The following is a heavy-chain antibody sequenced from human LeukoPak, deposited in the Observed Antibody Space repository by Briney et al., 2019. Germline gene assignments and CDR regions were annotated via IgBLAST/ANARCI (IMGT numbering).Heavy chain of an antibody. CDR1: GYTLTELS. Sequence: ASVKVSCKVSGYTLTELSMHWVRQAPGKGLEWVGGFDPEDGETIYAQKFQGRVTMTEDTSTDTAYMELSSLRSEDTAVYYCATGYPSGWYWFDPWGQGTLVTVSS. J-gene: IGHJ5*02. CDR3: ATGYPSGWYWFDP. CDR2: FDPEDGET. V-gene: IGHV1-24*01. D-gene: IGHD6-19*01.